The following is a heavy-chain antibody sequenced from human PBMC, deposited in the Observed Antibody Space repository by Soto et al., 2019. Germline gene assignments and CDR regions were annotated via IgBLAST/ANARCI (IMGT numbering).Heavy chain of an antibody. CDR1: GGSISTNSHY. D-gene: IGHD3-10*01. CDR2: IYYSGST. CDR3: ARVKEPGNWFDP. V-gene: IGHV4-39*07. J-gene: IGHJ5*02. Sequence: SETLSLTCXVSGGSISTNSHYWGWIRQPPGKGLEWIGNIYYSGSTYHNPSLKSRVTISVDTSKNQFSLKLSSVTAADTAVYYCARVKEPGNWFDPWGQGTLVTVSS.